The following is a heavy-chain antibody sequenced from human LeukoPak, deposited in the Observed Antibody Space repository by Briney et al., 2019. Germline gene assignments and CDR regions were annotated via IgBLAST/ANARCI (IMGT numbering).Heavy chain of an antibody. CDR3: ARDKAGQPYLGDV. CDR1: GGTFSSYA. CDR2: ISAYNGNT. J-gene: IGHJ6*02. V-gene: IGHV1-18*01. Sequence: ASVKVSCKASGGTFSSYAISWVRQAPGQGLEWMGWISAYNGNTNYAQKLQGRVTMTTDTSTSTAYMELRSLRSDDTAVYYCARDKAGQPYLGDVWGQGTTVTVSS.